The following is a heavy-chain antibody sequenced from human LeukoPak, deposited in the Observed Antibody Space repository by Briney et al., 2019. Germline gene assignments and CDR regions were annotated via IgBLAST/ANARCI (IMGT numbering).Heavy chain of an antibody. J-gene: IGHJ3*02. CDR2: TDGTGGDS. CDR3: AKDAFSYNGVFDPSDI. V-gene: IGHV3-23*01. CDR1: GFTFSDFA. D-gene: IGHD3-3*01. Sequence: PGGSLRLSCVASGFTFSDFAMSWVRQTPGKRLEWVASTDGTGGDSYYADAVKGRFTISRDGSTDTLYLQMNSLKAEDTAVYYCAKDAFSYNGVFDPSDIWGQGTMVTVSS.